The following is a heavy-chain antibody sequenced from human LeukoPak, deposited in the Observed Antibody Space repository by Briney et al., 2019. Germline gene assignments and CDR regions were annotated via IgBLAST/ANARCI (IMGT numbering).Heavy chain of an antibody. CDR3: ARHPFTSPFDY. V-gene: IGHV4-59*08. J-gene: IGHJ4*02. CDR2: IYHTGHT. CDR1: GGSISGNY. Sequence: SETLSLTCTVSGGSISGNYWSWIRQPPGEGLEWIGYIYHTGHTHYNPSLKSRVTMSMDASKSHFSLKMSSVTAADTAVYYCARHPFTSPFDYWGQGTLVTVSS. D-gene: IGHD3-16*01.